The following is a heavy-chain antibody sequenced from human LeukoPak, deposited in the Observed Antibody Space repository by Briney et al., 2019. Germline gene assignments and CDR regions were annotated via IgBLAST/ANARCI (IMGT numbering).Heavy chain of an antibody. CDR2: IIPIFGTA. D-gene: IGHD6-19*01. Sequence: ASVKVSCKASGYTFTSHAISWVRQAPGQGLEWMGRIIPIFGTANYAQKFQGRVTITADKSTSTAYMELSSLRSEDTAVYYCARDNLSSGYVGGTFDYWGQGTLVTVSS. CDR1: GYTFTSHA. J-gene: IGHJ4*02. V-gene: IGHV1-69*06. CDR3: ARDNLSSGYVGGTFDY.